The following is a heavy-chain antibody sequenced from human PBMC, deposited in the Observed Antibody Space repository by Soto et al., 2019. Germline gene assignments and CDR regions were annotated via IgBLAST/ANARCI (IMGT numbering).Heavy chain of an antibody. V-gene: IGHV4-39*01. CDR3: GKILVGATGHTDADS. J-gene: IGHJ4*02. Sequence: SETLSLTCIVSGGSVYSNGHYWGWIRQPPGKGLEWIGSIDNNGVTNYNSSLRSRVTISRYTSKSQFSLRLTSVTAADTAVYYCGKILVGATGHTDADSWGPGTLVTVSS. CDR2: IDNNGVT. D-gene: IGHD2-15*01. CDR1: GGSVYSNGHY.